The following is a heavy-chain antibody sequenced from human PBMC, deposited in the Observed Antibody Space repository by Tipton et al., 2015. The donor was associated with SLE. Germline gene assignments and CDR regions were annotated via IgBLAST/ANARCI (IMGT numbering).Heavy chain of an antibody. Sequence: LRLSCTVSGGSISSSSYYWGWIRQPPGKGLEWIGSIYTSGNTNYNPSLKSRVTMSVDTSKNQFSLKLSSVTAADTAVYYCASGASWGTFDYWGQGTLVTVSS. CDR2: IYTSGNT. CDR3: ASGASWGTFDY. V-gene: IGHV4-39*07. D-gene: IGHD3-16*01. J-gene: IGHJ4*02. CDR1: GGSISSSSYY.